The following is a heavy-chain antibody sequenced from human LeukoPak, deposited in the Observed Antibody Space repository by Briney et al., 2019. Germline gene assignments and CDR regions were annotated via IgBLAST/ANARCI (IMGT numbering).Heavy chain of an antibody. Sequence: GGSLRLSCAASGFTFSNFGMSWARQAPGKGLEWVSAIFGNGVTTYYADSVKGRFIISRDNSQNRLFLQVNSLRVEDTAVYYFAKGLGESAPPPDSWARGTLVTVPS. V-gene: IGHV3-23*01. CDR3: AKGLGESAPPPDS. CDR1: GFTFSNFG. J-gene: IGHJ5*01. D-gene: IGHD6-6*01. CDR2: IFGNGVTT.